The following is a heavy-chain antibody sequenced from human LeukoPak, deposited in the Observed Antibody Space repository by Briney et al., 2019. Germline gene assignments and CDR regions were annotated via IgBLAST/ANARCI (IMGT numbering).Heavy chain of an antibody. D-gene: IGHD2-2*01. V-gene: IGHV1-46*01. CDR3: ARDAYQLPRAVVMNY. Sequence: ASVTVSCKASGYTFTSYYMHWVRQAPGQGLEWMGIINPSGGSTSYAQKFQGRVTMTRDTSTSTVYMELSSLRTEDTAVYYCARDAYQLPRAVVMNYWGQGTLVTVSS. J-gene: IGHJ4*02. CDR1: GYTFTSYY. CDR2: INPSGGST.